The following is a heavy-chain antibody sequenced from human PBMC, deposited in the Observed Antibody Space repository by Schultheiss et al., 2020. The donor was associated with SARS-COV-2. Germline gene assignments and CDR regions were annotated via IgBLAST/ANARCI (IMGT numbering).Heavy chain of an antibody. J-gene: IGHJ4*02. CDR1: GFTFSSYG. CDR2: IWYDGSNK. CDR3: AKRVVAATLDY. Sequence: GGSLRLSCAASGFTFSSYGMHWVRQAPGRGLEWVAHIWYDGSNKYYADSVKGRFTISRDNSKNTLYLQMNTLRAEDTAVYYCAKRVVAATLDYWGQGTLVTVSS. V-gene: IGHV3-33*06. D-gene: IGHD2-15*01.